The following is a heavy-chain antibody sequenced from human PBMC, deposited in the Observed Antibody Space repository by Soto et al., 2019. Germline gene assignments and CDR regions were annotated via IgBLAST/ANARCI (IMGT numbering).Heavy chain of an antibody. Sequence: GGSLRLSCAASGCTFSDHYMDWVRQAPGKGLEWVGRIKSKTDGGTTDYAAPVKGRFTISRDDSKNTLYLQMNSLKTEDTAVYYCTTDFDYGGNSRYGMDVWGQGTTVTVSS. CDR2: IKSKTDGGTT. D-gene: IGHD4-17*01. CDR3: TTDFDYGGNSRYGMDV. J-gene: IGHJ6*02. CDR1: GCTFSDHY. V-gene: IGHV3-15*07.